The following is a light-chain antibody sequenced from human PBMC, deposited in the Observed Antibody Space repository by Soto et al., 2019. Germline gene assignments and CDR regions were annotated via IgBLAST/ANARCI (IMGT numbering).Light chain of an antibody. Sequence: EIVMTQSPVTLSVSPGERATLSCRASQSVSSSYLAWYQQKPGQAPRLLIHGASSRATGIPDRFSGSGSGTEFTLTISSLQPDDFAAYYCQQYNSYSTFGQGTKVDIK. CDR2: GAS. V-gene: IGKV3-20*01. CDR1: QSVSSSY. CDR3: QQYNSYST. J-gene: IGKJ1*01.